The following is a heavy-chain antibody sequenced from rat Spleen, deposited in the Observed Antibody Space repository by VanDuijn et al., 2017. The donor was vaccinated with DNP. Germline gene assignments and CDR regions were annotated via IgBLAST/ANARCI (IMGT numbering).Heavy chain of an antibody. CDR1: GYSITSNY. CDR3: ARLRLEWELRAMDA. V-gene: IGHV3-1*01. D-gene: IGHD1-1*01. Sequence: VQLQESGPGLVKPSQSLSLTCSVTGYSITSNYWGWIRKFPGNKMEWIGHISYSGSPRYNPSLKSRISITRDTSKNQFFLQLDSVTTEDTATYYCARLRLEWELRAMDAWGQGTSVTVSS. J-gene: IGHJ4*01. CDR2: ISYSGSP.